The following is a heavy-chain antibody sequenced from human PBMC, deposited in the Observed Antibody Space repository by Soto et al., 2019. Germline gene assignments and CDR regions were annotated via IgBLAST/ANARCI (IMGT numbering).Heavy chain of an antibody. CDR3: ASAPFLGDILAGGDWFDP. Sequence: QVQLVQSGAEVKKPGSSVKVSCKASGGTFSSYTISWVRQAPGQGLEWMGRIIPILGIANYAQKFQGRVKITADKAESTAYMALSSLRSEDTAVYYCASAPFLGDILAGGDWFDPWGQGTLVTVSS. CDR2: IIPILGIA. D-gene: IGHD3-9*01. CDR1: GGTFSSYT. V-gene: IGHV1-69*02. J-gene: IGHJ5*02.